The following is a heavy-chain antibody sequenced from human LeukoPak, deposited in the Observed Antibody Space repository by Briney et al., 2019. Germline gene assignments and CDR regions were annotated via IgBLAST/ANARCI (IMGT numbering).Heavy chain of an antibody. V-gene: IGHV1-18*01. CDR3: ARTETDIVVVVAAGGWFDP. J-gene: IGHJ5*02. Sequence: GASVKVSFKASGYTFTSYGISWVRQAPGQGLEWMGWISAYNGNTNYAQKLQGRVTMTTDTSTSTAYMELRSLRSDDTAVYYCARTETDIVVVVAAGGWFDPWGQGTPVTVSS. CDR1: GYTFTSYG. CDR2: ISAYNGNT. D-gene: IGHD2-15*01.